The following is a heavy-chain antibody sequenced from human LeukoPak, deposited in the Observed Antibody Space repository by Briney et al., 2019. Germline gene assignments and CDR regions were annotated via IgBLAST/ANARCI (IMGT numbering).Heavy chain of an antibody. CDR2: IYYNGNT. V-gene: IGHV4-59*01. CDR1: GGSISSNY. Sequence: SETLSLTCTVSGGSISSNYWSWIRQPPGKGLEWIGYIYYNGNTNYNPSLKSRVTTSVDTSKNQFSLKLSFVTAADTAVYYCARVRDGYNFGFDYWGQGTLVTVSS. CDR3: ARVRDGYNFGFDY. J-gene: IGHJ4*02. D-gene: IGHD5-24*01.